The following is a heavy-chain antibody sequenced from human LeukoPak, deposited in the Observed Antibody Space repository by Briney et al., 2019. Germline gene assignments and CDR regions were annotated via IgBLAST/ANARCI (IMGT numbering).Heavy chain of an antibody. D-gene: IGHD4-17*01. J-gene: IGHJ4*02. CDR3: TTGEGYGDYATLPLWV. Sequence: PGGSLRLSCAASGFTFSSYAMSWVRQAPGRGLEWVVRIKSKTDGGTTDYAAPVKGRFTISRDDSKNTLYLQMNSLKTEDTAVYYCTTGEGYGDYATLPLWVWGQGTLVTVSS. CDR1: GFTFSSYA. CDR2: IKSKTDGGTT. V-gene: IGHV3-15*01.